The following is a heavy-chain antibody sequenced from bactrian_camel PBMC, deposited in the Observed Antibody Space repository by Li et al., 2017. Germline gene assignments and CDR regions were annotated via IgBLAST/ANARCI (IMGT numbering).Heavy chain of an antibody. CDR2: MTNNGVAT. CDR3: ASRSWEYAY. Sequence: VQLVESGGGLVQPGGSLRLSCAASGFTSRNYAMSWVRQAPGKELELVSTMTNNGVATYYADSVKGRFTISRDNAKNTLYLQLNSLKTEDTAMYFCASRSWEYAYWGQGTHVTVS. V-gene: IGHV3S31*01. CDR1: GFTSRNYA. D-gene: IGHD6*01. J-gene: IGHJ4*01.